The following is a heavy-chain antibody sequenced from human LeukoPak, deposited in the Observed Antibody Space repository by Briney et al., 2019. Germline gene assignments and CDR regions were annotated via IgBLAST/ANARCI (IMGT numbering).Heavy chain of an antibody. CDR2: ISYDGSNK. V-gene: IGHV3-30*18. D-gene: IGHD6-13*01. CDR1: GFTLSSYG. Sequence: GRSLRLSCAASGFTLSSYGMHWVRQAPGKGLEWVAVISYDGSNKYYADSVKGRFTISRDNSKNTLYLQMNSLRAEDTAVYYCAKDSGPGIAAAGPLVKYRKRDYGMDVWGQGTTVTVSS. CDR3: AKDSGPGIAAAGPLVKYRKRDYGMDV. J-gene: IGHJ6*02.